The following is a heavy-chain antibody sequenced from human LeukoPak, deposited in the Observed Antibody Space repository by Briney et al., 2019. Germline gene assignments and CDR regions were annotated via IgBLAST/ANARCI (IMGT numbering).Heavy chain of an antibody. CDR3: ARGGSSSWANPFDY. Sequence: ASVKVSCKASGYTFTRNYIHWVRQAPGQGLEWMAIVNPSGDSSNYAQKFQGRVTMTRDTSTSTVYMELSSLRSEDTAVYYCARGGSSSWANPFDYWGQGTLVTVSS. V-gene: IGHV1-46*01. CDR2: VNPSGDSS. D-gene: IGHD6-13*01. CDR1: GYTFTRNY. J-gene: IGHJ4*02.